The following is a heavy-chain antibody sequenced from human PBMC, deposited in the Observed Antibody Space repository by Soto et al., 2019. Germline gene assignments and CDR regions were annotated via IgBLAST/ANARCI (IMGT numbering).Heavy chain of an antibody. CDR3: ARRSPRGYGNYYYYGMDV. CDR2: IIPIFGTA. Sequence: GAPVEVSCKASGGTFSSYAISWVRQAPGKGLEWMGGIIPIFGTANYAQKFQGRVTITADESTSTAYMELSSLRSEDTAVYYCARRSPRGYGNYYYYGMDVWGKGTTVTVSS. J-gene: IGHJ6*04. CDR1: GGTFSSYA. D-gene: IGHD5-12*01. V-gene: IGHV1-69*13.